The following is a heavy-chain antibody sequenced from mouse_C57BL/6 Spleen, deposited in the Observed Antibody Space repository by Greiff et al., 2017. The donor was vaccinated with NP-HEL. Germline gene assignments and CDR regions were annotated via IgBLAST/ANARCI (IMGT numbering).Heavy chain of an antibody. CDR3: ASFRQLRLRD. J-gene: IGHJ4*01. CDR1: GYAFSSSW. CDR2: IYPGDGDT. D-gene: IGHD3-2*02. V-gene: IGHV1-82*01. Sequence: VQVVESGPELVKPGASVKISCKASGYAFSSSWMNWVKQRPGKGLEWIGRIYPGDGDTNYNGKFKGKATLTADKSSSTAYMQLSSLTSEDSAVYFCASFRQLRLRDWGQGTSVTVSS.